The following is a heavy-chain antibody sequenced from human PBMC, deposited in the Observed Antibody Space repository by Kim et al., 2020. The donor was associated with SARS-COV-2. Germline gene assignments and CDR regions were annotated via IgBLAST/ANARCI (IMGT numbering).Heavy chain of an antibody. CDR1: GYTFTGYY. CDR2: INPNSGGT. J-gene: IGHJ6*02. V-gene: IGHV1-2*02. D-gene: IGHD3-3*01. Sequence: ASVKVSCKASGYTFTGYYMHWVRQAPGQGLEWMGWINPNSGGTNYAQKFQGRVTMTRDTSISTAYMELSRLRSDDTAVYYCARAGYDFWSGFGMDVWGQGTTVTVSS. CDR3: ARAGYDFWSGFGMDV.